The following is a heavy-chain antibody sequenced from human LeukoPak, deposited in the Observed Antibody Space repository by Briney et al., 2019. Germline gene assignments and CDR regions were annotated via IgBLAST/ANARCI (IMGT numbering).Heavy chain of an antibody. CDR1: GGSISSYY. D-gene: IGHD1-7*01. J-gene: IGHJ4*02. Sequence: SETLSLTCTVSGGSISSYYWSWIRQPPGKGLEWIGYIYYSGSTKYNPSLKSRVTISVDASKTQFPLELNSVTAADTAVYYCARGSRELYYFDYWGQGTLVTVSS. CDR3: ARGSRELYYFDY. CDR2: IYYSGST. V-gene: IGHV4-59*01.